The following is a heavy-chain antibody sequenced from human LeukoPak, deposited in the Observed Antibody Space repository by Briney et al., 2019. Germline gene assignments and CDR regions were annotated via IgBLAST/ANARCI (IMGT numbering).Heavy chain of an antibody. D-gene: IGHD2-8*01. V-gene: IGHV4-34*01. CDR2: INHSGST. CDR1: GGSFSGYY. Sequence: SETLSLTCAVYGGSFSGYYWSWIRQPPGKGLEWIGEINHSGSTNYNPSLKSRVTISVDTSKNQFSLKVRSVTAADTAVYYCARGHVGSYAYYYYYGMDVWAQGTTVTVSS. J-gene: IGHJ6*02. CDR3: ARGHVGSYAYYYYYGMDV.